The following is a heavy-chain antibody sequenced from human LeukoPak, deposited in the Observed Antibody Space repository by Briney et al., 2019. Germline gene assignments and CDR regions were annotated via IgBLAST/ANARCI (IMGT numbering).Heavy chain of an antibody. Sequence: PSETLSLTCTVSGGSISSSSHYWGWIRQPPGKGLEWIGRIHYSGSTYYNPSLRSRVTISVDTSKNQFSLKLSSVTAADTAVYYCARLVAHFDYWGQGTLVTVSS. CDR1: GGSISSSSHY. CDR2: IHYSGST. V-gene: IGHV4-39*01. J-gene: IGHJ4*02. D-gene: IGHD2-2*01. CDR3: ARLVAHFDY.